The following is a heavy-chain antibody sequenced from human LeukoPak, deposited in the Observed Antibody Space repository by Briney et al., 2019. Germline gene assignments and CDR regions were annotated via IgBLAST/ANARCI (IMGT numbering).Heavy chain of an antibody. Sequence: SETLSLTCTVSGGSISSGSYYWSWIRQPAGKGLEWIGRIYTSGSTNYNPSLKSRVTISLDTSKNQFSLKLTSVTAADTAVYYCAREGGWRSSSWVTGFDPWGKGTLVTVSS. CDR2: IYTSGST. J-gene: IGHJ5*02. V-gene: IGHV4-61*02. CDR1: GGSISSGSYY. D-gene: IGHD6-13*01. CDR3: AREGGWRSSSWVTGFDP.